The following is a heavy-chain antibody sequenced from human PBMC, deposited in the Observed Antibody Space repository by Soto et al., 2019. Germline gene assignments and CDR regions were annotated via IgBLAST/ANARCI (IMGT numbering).Heavy chain of an antibody. Sequence: QVQLVQSGAEVKKPGSSVKVSCKASGGTFSSYAISWVRQAPGQGLEWMGGIIPIFGTANYAKTLQGRVTITVDDSMSTAYMELSSLRSEDMDVYYCARGRVGCSWYRVYFQHWGQGTLVTVSS. CDR2: IIPIFGTA. J-gene: IGHJ1*01. D-gene: IGHD6-13*01. CDR1: GGTFSSYA. CDR3: ARGRVGCSWYRVYFQH. V-gene: IGHV1-69*12.